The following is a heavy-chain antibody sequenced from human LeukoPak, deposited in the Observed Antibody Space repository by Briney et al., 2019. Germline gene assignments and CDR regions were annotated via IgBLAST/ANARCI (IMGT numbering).Heavy chain of an antibody. D-gene: IGHD3-10*01. Sequence: GGSLRLSCAASGFTFSSYEMNWVRQAPGKGLEWVSYISSSGSTIYYADSVKGRFTISRDNAKNSLYLQMNSLRAEDTAVYYCARVGVQEAFDIWGQGTMVTVSS. CDR2: ISSSGSTI. J-gene: IGHJ3*02. CDR1: GFTFSSYE. CDR3: ARVGVQEAFDI. V-gene: IGHV3-48*03.